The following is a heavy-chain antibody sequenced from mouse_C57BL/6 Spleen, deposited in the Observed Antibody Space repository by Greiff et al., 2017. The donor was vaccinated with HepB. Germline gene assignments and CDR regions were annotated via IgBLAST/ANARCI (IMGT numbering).Heavy chain of an antibody. V-gene: IGHV1-47*01. J-gene: IGHJ1*03. CDR1: GYTFTTYP. D-gene: IGHD2-5*01. Sequence: QVQLQESGAELVKPGASVKMSCKASGYTFTTYPIEWMKQNHGKSLEWIGNFHPYNDDTKYNEKFKGKATLTVEKSSSTVYLELSRLTSDDSAVYYCARGDYSNYSWYFDVWGTGTTVTVSS. CDR3: ARGDYSNYSWYFDV. CDR2: FHPYNDDT.